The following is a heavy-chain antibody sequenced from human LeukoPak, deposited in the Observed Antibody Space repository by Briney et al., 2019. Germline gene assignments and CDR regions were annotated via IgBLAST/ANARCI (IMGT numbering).Heavy chain of an antibody. Sequence: SETLSLTCTVSCLSISSYYLSWIRQPPGKGLEWIGYIYYSGGTNYNPSLKSRVTISVDASKNQFSLKLSSVTAADTAVYYCARHLYDYVWGSYRVFNYWGQGTLVTVSS. CDR2: IYYSGGT. CDR1: CLSISSYY. CDR3: ARHLYDYVWGSYRVFNY. D-gene: IGHD3-16*02. V-gene: IGHV4-59*08. J-gene: IGHJ4*02.